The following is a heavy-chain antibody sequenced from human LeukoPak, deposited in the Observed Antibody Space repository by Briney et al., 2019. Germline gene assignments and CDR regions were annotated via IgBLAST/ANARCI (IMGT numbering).Heavy chain of an antibody. CDR3: AREITMIVGLYYFDY. D-gene: IGHD3-22*01. CDR2: ISAYNGNT. J-gene: IGHJ4*02. V-gene: IGHV1-18*01. Sequence: ASVKVSCKASGYTFTSYGISWVRQAPGQGLEWMGWISAYNGNTNYAQKLQGRVTMTTDTSTSTAYMELRSLRFDDTAVYYCAREITMIVGLYYFDYWGQGTLVTVSS. CDR1: GYTFTSYG.